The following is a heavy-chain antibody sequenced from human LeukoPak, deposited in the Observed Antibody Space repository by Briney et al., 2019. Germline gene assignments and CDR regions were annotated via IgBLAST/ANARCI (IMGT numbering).Heavy chain of an antibody. CDR1: GYSISSGYY. V-gene: IGHV4-38-2*02. CDR3: TRGGSADPFEH. D-gene: IGHD1-26*01. J-gene: IGHJ4*02. CDR2: IYHSGST. Sequence: SQTLSLTCTVSGYSISSGYYWGWIRQTPGRGLEWIGRIYHSGSTYYNPSLKSRVIISVDTSKNQFSLKLNSVTAADTAVYYCTRGGSADPFEHWGQGTLVTVSS.